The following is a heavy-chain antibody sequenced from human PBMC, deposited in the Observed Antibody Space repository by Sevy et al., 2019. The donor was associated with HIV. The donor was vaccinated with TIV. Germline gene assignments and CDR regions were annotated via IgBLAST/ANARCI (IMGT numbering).Heavy chain of an antibody. CDR3: ARDRYYDASGYYYYYYGMDV. V-gene: IGHV3-66*01. CDR1: GLSVSDNY. Sequence: GGSLRLSCAGSGLSVSDNYMNWVRQAPGKGLELVSVFYSDGRTYYADSVKGRVTISRDNSKNTLYLHMSNLRHEDTAVYYCARDRYYDASGYYYYYYGMDVWGQGTTVTVSS. J-gene: IGHJ6*02. D-gene: IGHD3-22*01. CDR2: FYSDGRT.